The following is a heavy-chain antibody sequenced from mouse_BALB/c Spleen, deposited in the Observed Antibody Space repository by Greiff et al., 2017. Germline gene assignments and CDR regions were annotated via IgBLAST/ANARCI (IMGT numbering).Heavy chain of an antibody. CDR2: IDPANGNT. D-gene: IGHD1-2*01. CDR3: ARYRLPSYAMDY. Sequence: EVQRVESGAELVKPGASVKLSCTASGFNIKDTYMHWVKQRPEQGLEWIGRIDPANGNTKYDPKFQGKATITADTSSNTAYLQLSSLTSEDTAVYYCARYRLPSYAMDYWGQGTSVTVSS. V-gene: IGHV14-3*02. CDR1: GFNIKDTY. J-gene: IGHJ4*01.